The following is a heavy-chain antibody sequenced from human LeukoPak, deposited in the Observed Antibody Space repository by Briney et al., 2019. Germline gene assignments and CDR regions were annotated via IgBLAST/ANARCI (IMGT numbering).Heavy chain of an antibody. CDR2: IYTSGST. Sequence: SQTLSLTCTVSGGSISSGSYYWSWIRQPAGKGLQWIGRIYTSGSTNYNPSLKSRVTISVDTSKNQFSLKLSSVTAADTAVYYCARHPDYYYGSGSPAGNNWFDPWGQGTLVTVSS. CDR3: ARHPDYYYGSGSPAGNNWFDP. D-gene: IGHD3-10*01. CDR1: GGSISSGSYY. J-gene: IGHJ5*02. V-gene: IGHV4-61*02.